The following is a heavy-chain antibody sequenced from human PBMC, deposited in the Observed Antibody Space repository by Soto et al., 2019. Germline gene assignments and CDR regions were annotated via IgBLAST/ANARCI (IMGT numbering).Heavy chain of an antibody. D-gene: IGHD4-17*01. V-gene: IGHV3-21*01. J-gene: IGHJ6*03. CDR3: ARDPAVTTWYYYYYMDV. Sequence: GGSLRLSCAASGFTFSSYSMDWVCQAPGKGLEWVSSISSSSSYIYYADSVKGRFTISRDNAKNSLYLQMNSLRAEDTAVYYCARDPAVTTWYYYYYMDVWGKGTTVTVSS. CDR1: GFTFSSYS. CDR2: ISSSSSYI.